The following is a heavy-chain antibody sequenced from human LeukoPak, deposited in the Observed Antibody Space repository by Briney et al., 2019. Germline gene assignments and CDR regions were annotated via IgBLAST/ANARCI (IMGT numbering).Heavy chain of an antibody. CDR1: GGTFSSYA. Sequence: SSVKVSCKASGGTFSSYAISWVRQAPGQGLEWMGGIIPIFGTANYAQKFQGRVTITTDESKSTAYMELSSLRSEDTAVYYCARAYGGNSVDAFDIWGQGTMVTVSS. CDR3: ARAYGGNSVDAFDI. CDR2: IIPIFGTA. J-gene: IGHJ3*02. V-gene: IGHV1-69*05. D-gene: IGHD4-23*01.